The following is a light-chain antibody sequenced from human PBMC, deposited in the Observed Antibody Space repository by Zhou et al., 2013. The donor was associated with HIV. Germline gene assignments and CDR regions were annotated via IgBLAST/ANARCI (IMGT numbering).Light chain of an antibody. CDR1: QGVGRW. V-gene: IGKV1-12*01. Sequence: DVQMTQSPSSVSASIGATVTITCRASQGVGRWLAWYQQKPGQAPKLVIYATSNLQSGVPSRFSGSGSETEFTLTISSLQPDDFATYYCQQYSAYSWTFGQGTSVELK. CDR2: ATS. CDR3: QQYSAYSWT. J-gene: IGKJ1*01.